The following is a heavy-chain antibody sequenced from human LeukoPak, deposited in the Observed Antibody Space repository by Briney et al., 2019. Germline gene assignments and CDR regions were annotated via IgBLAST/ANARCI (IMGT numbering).Heavy chain of an antibody. CDR3: AKETNSSGWYPYFDY. CDR1: GFTFSSYA. V-gene: IGHV3-23*01. J-gene: IGHJ4*02. CDR2: ISGSVGST. Sequence: PGGSLRLSCVASGFTFSSYAMGWVRQGPGKGLEWVFGISGSVGSTAYADSVKGRFTISRDNSKSTLFLQMNSLRAEDTAGYYCAKETNSSGWYPYFDYWGQRTLVTVSS. D-gene: IGHD6-13*01.